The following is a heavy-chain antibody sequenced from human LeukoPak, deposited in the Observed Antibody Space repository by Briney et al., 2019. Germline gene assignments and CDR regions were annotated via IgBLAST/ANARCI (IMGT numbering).Heavy chain of an antibody. D-gene: IGHD4-17*01. Sequence: SQTLSLTCAVSGGSISSGGYSWSWIRQPPGKGLESIGYMYHSGSTYYNPSLKSRVTISVDRSKNQFSLKLSSVTAADTAMYYCARDGLDGDDAFDIWGQGTMVTVSS. CDR2: MYHSGST. V-gene: IGHV4-30-2*01. J-gene: IGHJ3*02. CDR3: ARDGLDGDDAFDI. CDR1: GGSISSGGYS.